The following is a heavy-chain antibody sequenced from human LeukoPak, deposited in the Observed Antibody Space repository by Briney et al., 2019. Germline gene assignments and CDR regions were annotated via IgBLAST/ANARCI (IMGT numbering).Heavy chain of an antibody. CDR3: AKDDYYYYMDV. CDR2: ISYDGSNK. J-gene: IGHJ6*03. Sequence: GGSLRLSCAASGFTFSSYAMNWVRQAPGKGLEWVAVISYDGSNKYYADSVKGRFTISRDNSKNTLYLQMNSLRAEDTVVYYCAKDDYYYYMDVWGKGTTVTVSS. V-gene: IGHV3-30*04. CDR1: GFTFSSYA.